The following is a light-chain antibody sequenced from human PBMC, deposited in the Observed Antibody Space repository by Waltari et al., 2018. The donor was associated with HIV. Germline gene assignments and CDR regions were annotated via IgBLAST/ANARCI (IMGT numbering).Light chain of an antibody. CDR2: GPS. V-gene: IGKV3-20*01. CDR1: QIVGGNS. J-gene: IGKJ3*01. Sequence: EIVLTQSPGTLSLSPGDRATLSCRARQIVGGNSLAWYQKKPGQAPRLLIYGPSTRAAGIPDRFSGSGSETDFTLTISRLEPEDCAVYYCQQYGSSEGFTFGPGTRVDI. CDR3: QQYGSSEGFT.